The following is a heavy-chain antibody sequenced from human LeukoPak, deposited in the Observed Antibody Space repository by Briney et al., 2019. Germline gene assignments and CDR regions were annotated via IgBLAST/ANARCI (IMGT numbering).Heavy chain of an antibody. V-gene: IGHV3-7*04. D-gene: IGHD6-19*01. CDR3: ARDEGSGWYVY. CDR1: GFTFSSYW. Sequence: GGSLRLSCAASGFTFSSYWMSWVRQAPGKGLEWVANMKGDGSDKNYADSVKGRFTIYGDNAKNSMYLQMNRLRDDDSAVYYCARDEGSGWYVYWGQGILVIVSS. J-gene: IGHJ4*02. CDR2: MKGDGSDK.